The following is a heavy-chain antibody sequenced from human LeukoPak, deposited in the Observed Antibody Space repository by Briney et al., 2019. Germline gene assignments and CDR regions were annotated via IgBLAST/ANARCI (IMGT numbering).Heavy chain of an antibody. J-gene: IGHJ6*03. D-gene: IGHD3-3*01. V-gene: IGHV1-8*01. Sequence: ASVKVSCKASGYTFTSYDINWVRQATGQGIEWMGWMNPNSGNTGYAQKFQGRVTMTRNTSISTAYMELSSLRSEDTAVYYCARALRFLVGDYYYMDVWGKGTTVTVSS. CDR1: GYTFTSYD. CDR3: ARALRFLVGDYYYMDV. CDR2: MNPNSGNT.